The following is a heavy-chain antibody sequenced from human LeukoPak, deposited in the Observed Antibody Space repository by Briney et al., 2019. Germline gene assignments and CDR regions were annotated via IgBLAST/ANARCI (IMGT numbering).Heavy chain of an antibody. V-gene: IGHV3-23*01. D-gene: IGHD3-22*01. CDR3: ATTLDYYDSSGYVMYYFDY. CDR2: ISGSGCST. J-gene: IGHJ4*02. Sequence: GGSLRLSCPASGFIFSSYAMSWVGQAPGKGVEWVSAISGSGCSTCCADSVKGLFTISRDNSKNTLYLQMNTLRAEDTAVYYCATTLDYYDSSGYVMYYFDYCGQGTLVTVSS. CDR1: GFIFSSYA.